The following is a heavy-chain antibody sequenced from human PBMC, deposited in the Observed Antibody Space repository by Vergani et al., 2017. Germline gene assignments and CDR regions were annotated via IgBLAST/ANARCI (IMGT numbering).Heavy chain of an antibody. J-gene: IGHJ4*02. CDR2: IYDSGST. CDR1: GGSISSGGYY. D-gene: IGHD6-19*01. CDR3: ARAVPKAVPFDY. Sequence: QVQLQESGPGLVKPSQTLSLTCTVSGGSISSGGYYWSWLRPPPGQGLEWIGYIYDSGSTYYKPSLKSRVTISVDTSKNQFSLKLSSVTAADTALYYCARAVPKAVPFDYWGQGTLVTVSS. V-gene: IGHV4-31*03.